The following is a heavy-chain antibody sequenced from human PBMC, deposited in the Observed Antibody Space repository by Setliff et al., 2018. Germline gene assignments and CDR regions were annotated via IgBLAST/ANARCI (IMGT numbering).Heavy chain of an antibody. Sequence: GGSLRLSCAASGFTFSSYAMSWVRQAPGKGLEWVSAISGSGGSTYYADSVKGRFTISRDNSKNTLYLQMNSLRAEDTAVYYCAKDASPPGTNGWHPDVLDIWGQGTMVTVSS. CDR3: AKDASPPGTNGWHPDVLDI. CDR2: ISGSGGST. V-gene: IGHV3-23*01. J-gene: IGHJ3*02. D-gene: IGHD6-19*01. CDR1: GFTFSSYA.